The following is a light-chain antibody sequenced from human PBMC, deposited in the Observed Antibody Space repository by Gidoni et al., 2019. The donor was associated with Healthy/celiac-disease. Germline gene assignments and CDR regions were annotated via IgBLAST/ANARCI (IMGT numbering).Light chain of an antibody. CDR1: QSVLYSSNNNNY. J-gene: IGKJ2*01. CDR2: WAS. V-gene: IGKV4-1*01. Sequence: DIVMTQSPDSLAVSLGERATINCKSSQSVLYSSNNNNYLAWYQQKPGQPPKLLIYWASTRESGVPDRFSGSGSGTDFTLTISSLQAEDVAVYYCKQYYSTPHTFGQXTKLEIK. CDR3: KQYYSTPHT.